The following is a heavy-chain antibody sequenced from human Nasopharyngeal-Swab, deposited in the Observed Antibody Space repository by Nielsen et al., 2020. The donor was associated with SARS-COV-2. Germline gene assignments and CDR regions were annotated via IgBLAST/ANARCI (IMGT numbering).Heavy chain of an antibody. CDR1: GFTFNNYW. D-gene: IGHD1-26*01. CDR2: INGEDSRT. CDR3: ARDPHGERGARQDAFDL. J-gene: IGHJ3*01. V-gene: IGHV3-74*01. Sequence: GGSLTLSCAVSGFTFNNYWMHWVRQAPGKGLVWVSRINGEDSRTSYADSVKGRFTTSRDNAKNTLYLQMNSLRADDAAMYYCARDPHGERGARQDAFDLWGQGTMVTVSS.